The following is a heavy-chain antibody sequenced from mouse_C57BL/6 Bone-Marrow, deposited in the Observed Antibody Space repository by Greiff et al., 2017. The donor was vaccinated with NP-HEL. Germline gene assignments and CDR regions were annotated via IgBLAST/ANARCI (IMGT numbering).Heavy chain of an antibody. CDR1: GFTFSDAW. Sequence: DVMLVESGGGLVQPGGSMKLSCAASGFTFSDAWMDWVRQSPEKGLEWVAEIRNKANNHATYYAESVKGRFTISRDDSKSSVYLQMNSLRAEDTGIYYCTSRSPITTVVEGFAYWGQGTLVTVSA. CDR2: IRNKANNHAT. J-gene: IGHJ3*01. V-gene: IGHV6-6*01. CDR3: TSRSPITTVVEGFAY. D-gene: IGHD1-1*01.